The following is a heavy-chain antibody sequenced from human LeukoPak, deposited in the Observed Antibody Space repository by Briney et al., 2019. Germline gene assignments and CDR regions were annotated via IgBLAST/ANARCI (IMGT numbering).Heavy chain of an antibody. D-gene: IGHD3-3*01. CDR3: ANFRDDFCSGRLD. J-gene: IGHJ4*02. CDR2: TSGSGGST. Sequence: GGSLRLSCAPSGPTFSSKATSWARQAPGKGLEWVSATSGSGGSTYSPDSVKGRFPISRDNSKITLYLQMTSLRAEDTAVYYCANFRDDFCSGRLDGGQGTLVTVS. CDR1: GPTFSSKA. V-gene: IGHV3-23*01.